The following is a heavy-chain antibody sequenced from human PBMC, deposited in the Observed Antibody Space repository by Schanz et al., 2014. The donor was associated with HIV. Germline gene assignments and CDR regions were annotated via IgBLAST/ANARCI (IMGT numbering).Heavy chain of an antibody. CDR2: IKEDGSEK. J-gene: IGHJ6*02. CDR3: ARDGGEV. Sequence: VQLVESGGGVVQPGRSLRLSCAASGFTFNSYGMQWVRQAPGKGLEWVANIKEDGSEKYHADSVKGRFTISRDNAKNSLFLQMESLRAEDTAVYYCARDGGEVWGQGTTVTVSS. V-gene: IGHV3-7*01. CDR1: GFTFNSYG. D-gene: IGHD3-16*01.